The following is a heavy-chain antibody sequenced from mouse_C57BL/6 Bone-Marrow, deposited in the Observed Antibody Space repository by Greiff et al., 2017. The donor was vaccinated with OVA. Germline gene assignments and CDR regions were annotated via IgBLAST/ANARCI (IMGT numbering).Heavy chain of an antibody. CDR1: GFTFSNYW. V-gene: IGHV6-3*01. Sequence: EVKVEESGGGLVQPGGSMKLSCVASGFTFSNYWMNWVRQSPEKGLEWVAQIRLKSDNYATHYAESVKGRFTISRDDSKSSVYLQMNNLRAEDTGIYYCTGDDYAPFAYWGQGTLVTVSA. J-gene: IGHJ3*01. CDR3: TGDDYAPFAY. CDR2: IRLKSDNYAT. D-gene: IGHD2-4*01.